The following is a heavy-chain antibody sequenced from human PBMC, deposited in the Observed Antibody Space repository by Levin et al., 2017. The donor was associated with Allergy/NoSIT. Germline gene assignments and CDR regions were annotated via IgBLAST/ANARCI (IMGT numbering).Heavy chain of an antibody. V-gene: IGHV3-49*03. CDR2: IRTKTYGGAT. D-gene: IGHD6-13*01. CDR3: TREKPLAAPGRKPFDY. J-gene: IGHJ4*02. Sequence: GGSLRLSCTASEFTFGDYAMSWFRQAPGKGLEWVGFIRTKTYGGATEYAASVKGRFTISRDDSKSIAYLQMNSLKTEDTAVYYCTREKPLAAPGRKPFDYWGQGTLVTVSS. CDR1: EFTFGDYA.